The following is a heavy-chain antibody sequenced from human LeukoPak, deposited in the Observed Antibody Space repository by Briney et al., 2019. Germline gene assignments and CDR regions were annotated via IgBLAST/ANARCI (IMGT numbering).Heavy chain of an antibody. Sequence: GRSLRLSCAASGFTFSSYDMHWVRQATGKGLEWVSAIGTAGDPYYPGSVKGRFTISRENAKNSLYLQMNSLRAGDTAVYYCARGIGPQGYYYYGMDVWGKGTTVTVYS. V-gene: IGHV3-13*05. CDR2: IGTAGDP. CDR3: ARGIGPQGYYYYGMDV. J-gene: IGHJ6*04. D-gene: IGHD3-10*01. CDR1: GFTFSSYD.